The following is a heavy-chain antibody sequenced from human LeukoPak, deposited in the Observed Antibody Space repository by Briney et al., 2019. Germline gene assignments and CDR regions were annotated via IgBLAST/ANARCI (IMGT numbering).Heavy chain of an antibody. CDR1: GYTLTVYY. Sequence: GASVKVSCKASGYTLTVYYIHWVRQAPGQGLEWMGRINPNSGDTNFAQKFQGRVTMTRDTSISTAYMDLSGPRPDDTAVYYCAREGSGYTYGRGSYFDYRGHGILVTVSS. CDR3: AREGSGYTYGRGSYFDY. D-gene: IGHD5-18*01. J-gene: IGHJ4*01. CDR2: INPNSGDT. V-gene: IGHV1-2*06.